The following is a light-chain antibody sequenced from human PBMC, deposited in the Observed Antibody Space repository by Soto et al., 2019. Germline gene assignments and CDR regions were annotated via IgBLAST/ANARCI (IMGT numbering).Light chain of an antibody. Sequence: QSALAQPPSASGSPGQSVTISCTGTSSDVGYYNYVSWYQQHPGKAPKLLIYEVTKRPSGVPDRFSASKSGNTASLTVSGLQAEDEADYYCSTYADNNIFVFGTGTKLTVL. J-gene: IGLJ1*01. V-gene: IGLV2-8*01. CDR2: EVT. CDR3: STYADNNIFV. CDR1: SSDVGYYNY.